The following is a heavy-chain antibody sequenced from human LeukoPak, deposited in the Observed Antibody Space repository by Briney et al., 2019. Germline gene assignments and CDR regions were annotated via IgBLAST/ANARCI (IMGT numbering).Heavy chain of an antibody. V-gene: IGHV3-33*01. CDR2: IWYDGSNK. CDR1: GFTFSSYG. D-gene: IGHD6-19*01. Sequence: GGSLRLSCAASGFTFSSYGMHWVRQAPGKGLEWVAVIWYDGSNKYYADSVKGRFTISRDNSKNTLYLQMNSLRAEDTAVYYCARDCRSPVAGYYFDYWGQGTLVTVSS. J-gene: IGHJ4*02. CDR3: ARDCRSPVAGYYFDY.